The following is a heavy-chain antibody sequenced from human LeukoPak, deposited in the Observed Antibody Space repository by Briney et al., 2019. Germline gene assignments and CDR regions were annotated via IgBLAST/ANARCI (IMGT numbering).Heavy chain of an antibody. J-gene: IGHJ3*02. V-gene: IGHV1-18*01. Sequence: ASVKVSCKASGYTFTSYGISWVRQAPGQGLEWMGWISAYNGNTNYAQKLQGRVTMTTDTSTSTAYMELRSLRSDDTAVYYCATVGSASIAARRAFDIWGQGTMVTVSS. D-gene: IGHD6-6*01. CDR2: ISAYNGNT. CDR3: ATVGSASIAARRAFDI. CDR1: GYTFTSYG.